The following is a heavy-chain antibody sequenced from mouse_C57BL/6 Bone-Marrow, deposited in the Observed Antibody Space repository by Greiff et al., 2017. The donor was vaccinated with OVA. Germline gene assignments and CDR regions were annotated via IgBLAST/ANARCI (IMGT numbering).Heavy chain of an antibody. CDR3: ERGGYYLAWFAY. CDR1: GYAFTNYL. J-gene: IGHJ3*01. V-gene: IGHV1-54*01. CDR2: INPGSGGT. D-gene: IGHD2-3*01. Sequence: QVQLQQSGAELVRPGTSVKVSCKASGYAFTNYLIEWVKQRPGQGLEWIGVINPGSGGTNYNEKFKGQATLTADKSSSTAYMQLSSLTSEDSAVYFGERGGYYLAWFAYWGQGTLVTVSA.